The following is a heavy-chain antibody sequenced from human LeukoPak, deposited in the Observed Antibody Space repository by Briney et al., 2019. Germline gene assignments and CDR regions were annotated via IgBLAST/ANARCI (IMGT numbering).Heavy chain of an antibody. Sequence: SVKVSCKASGATFSSYAISWVRQAPGQGLEWMGRIIPIFGTANYAQKFQGRVTITTDESTSTAYMELSSLRSEDTAVYYCASGTYYYGSGSFFWGQGTLVTVSS. CDR1: GATFSSYA. V-gene: IGHV1-69*05. CDR3: ASGTYYYGSGSFF. J-gene: IGHJ4*02. D-gene: IGHD3-10*01. CDR2: IIPIFGTA.